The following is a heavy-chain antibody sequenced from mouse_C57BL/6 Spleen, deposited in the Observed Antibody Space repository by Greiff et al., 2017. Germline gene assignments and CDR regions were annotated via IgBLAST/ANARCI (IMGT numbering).Heavy chain of an antibody. CDR1: GYTFTSYG. J-gene: IGHJ1*03. CDR3: AREEYYYGPSGGYFDV. Sequence: VQLKESGAELVRPGSSVKMSCKTSGYTFTSYGINWVKQRPGQGLEWIGYIYIGNGYTEYNEKFKGKATLTSDTSSSTAYMQLSSLTSEDSAIYFCAREEYYYGPSGGYFDVWGTGTTVTVSS. V-gene: IGHV1-58*01. D-gene: IGHD1-1*01. CDR2: IYIGNGYT.